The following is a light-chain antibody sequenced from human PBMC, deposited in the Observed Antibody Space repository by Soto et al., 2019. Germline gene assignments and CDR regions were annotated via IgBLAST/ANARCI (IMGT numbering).Light chain of an antibody. CDR1: SSDVGGYNY. J-gene: IGLJ1*01. Sequence: QSALTQPRSVSGSPGQSVTISCTGTSSDVGGYNYVSWYQQHPGKAPKFMIYDVTKRPSGVPDRLSGSKSGNTASLTISGLQAEDEADYYCCPYAGNYVFGTGTKLTVL. CDR2: DVT. V-gene: IGLV2-11*01. CDR3: CPYAGNYV.